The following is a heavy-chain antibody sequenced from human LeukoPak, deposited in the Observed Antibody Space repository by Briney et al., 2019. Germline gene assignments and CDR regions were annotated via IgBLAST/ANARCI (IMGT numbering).Heavy chain of an antibody. CDR3: AKEPRVRYFDWLFDP. D-gene: IGHD3-9*01. V-gene: IGHV3-33*06. CDR2: IWYDGSNK. CDR1: GFTFSSYG. Sequence: GRSLRLSCAASGFTFSSYGMHWVRQAPGKGLEWVAVIWYDGSNKYYADSVKGRFTISRDNSKNTLYLQVNSLRAEDTAVYYCAKEPRVRYFDWLFDPWGQGTLVTVSS. J-gene: IGHJ5*02.